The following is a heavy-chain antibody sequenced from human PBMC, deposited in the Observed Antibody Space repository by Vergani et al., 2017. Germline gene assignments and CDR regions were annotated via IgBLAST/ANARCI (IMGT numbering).Heavy chain of an antibody. J-gene: IGHJ6*03. Sequence: QVQLVQSGAEVKKPGASVKVSCKASGYTFTSYAMHWVRQAPGQRLEWMGWINAGNGNTKYSQKFQGRVTITRDTSASTAYMELSSLRSEDTAVYYCARELLGEQGYYYYMDVWGKGTTVTVS. CDR1: GYTFTSYA. CDR2: INAGNGNT. D-gene: IGHD1/OR15-1a*01. V-gene: IGHV1-3*01. CDR3: ARELLGEQGYYYYMDV.